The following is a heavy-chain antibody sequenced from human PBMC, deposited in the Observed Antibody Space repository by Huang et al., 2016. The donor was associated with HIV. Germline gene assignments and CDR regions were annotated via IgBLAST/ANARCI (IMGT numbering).Heavy chain of an antibody. V-gene: IGHV3-15*01. CDR2: LKRKTYGGTT. D-gene: IGHD1-1*01. Sequence: EVQLVESGGGLVKPGGSLRLSCAASGFTFSNAWMSWVRQGPGKGREWVGRLKRKTYGGTTDYAAPVKGRFTISRDDSKSTLYLQMNSLKTEDTAVYYCTTYLTTGFDYWGQGTLVTVSS. J-gene: IGHJ4*02. CDR1: GFTFSNAW. CDR3: TTYLTTGFDY.